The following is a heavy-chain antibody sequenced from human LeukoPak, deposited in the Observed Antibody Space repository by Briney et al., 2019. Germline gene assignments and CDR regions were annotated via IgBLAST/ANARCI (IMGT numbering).Heavy chain of an antibody. CDR1: GYTFTSYG. Sequence: ASVKVSCKASGYTFTSYGISWVRQAPGQGLEWMGWISAYNGNTNYAQKLQGRVTMTTDTSTSTAYMERRSLRPDDTAVYYRARDLPVYTPGTPPRSWYFDLWGRGTLVTVSS. V-gene: IGHV1-18*01. J-gene: IGHJ2*01. CDR3: ARDLPVYTPGTPPRSWYFDL. CDR2: ISAYNGNT. D-gene: IGHD2-15*01.